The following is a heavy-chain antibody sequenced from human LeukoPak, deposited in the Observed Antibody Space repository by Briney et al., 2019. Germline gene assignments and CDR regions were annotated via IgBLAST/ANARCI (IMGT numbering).Heavy chain of an antibody. D-gene: IGHD5-18*01. J-gene: IGHJ4*02. Sequence: GGSLRLSCAASGFTFSSYSMTWVRQAPGKGLEWVSSISTSSSYIYYADSLKGRFTISRDNAKNSLFLQMNSLRAEDTAVYYRARGGYTYGSRADYWGQGTRVTVSS. CDR1: GFTFSSYS. CDR3: ARGGYTYGSRADY. CDR2: ISTSSSYI. V-gene: IGHV3-21*01.